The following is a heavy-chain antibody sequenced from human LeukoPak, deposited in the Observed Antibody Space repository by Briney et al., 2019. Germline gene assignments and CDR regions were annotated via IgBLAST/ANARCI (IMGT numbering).Heavy chain of an antibody. CDR2: IYYSGST. D-gene: IGHD3-22*01. CDR1: GGSISSYY. J-gene: IGHJ4*02. Sequence: SEILSLTCTVSGGSISSYYWSWIRQPPGKELEWIGYIYYSGSTNYNPSLKSRVTISVDTSKHQFSLKLSSVNAADTAVYYCARGGHYYDSSGYSYFDYWGQGTLVTVSS. CDR3: ARGGHYYDSSGYSYFDY. V-gene: IGHV4-59*01.